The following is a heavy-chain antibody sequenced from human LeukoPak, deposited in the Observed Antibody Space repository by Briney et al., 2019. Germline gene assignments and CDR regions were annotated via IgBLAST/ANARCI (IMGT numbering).Heavy chain of an antibody. J-gene: IGHJ4*02. CDR2: INGSDT. Sequence: GGSLRLSCAASGFTFSSYAMSWVRQVPGKGPVWVARINGSDTVYADSVKGRFTISRDDAKNMLFLQMNSLRGEDTAVYHCVRGGPSTWFWGQGTLVTVSS. CDR1: GFTFSSYA. D-gene: IGHD3-22*01. CDR3: VRGGPSTWF. V-gene: IGHV3-74*01.